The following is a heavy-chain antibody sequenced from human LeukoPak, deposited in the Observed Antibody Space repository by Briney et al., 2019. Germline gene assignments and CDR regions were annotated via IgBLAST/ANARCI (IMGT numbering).Heavy chain of an antibody. V-gene: IGHV1-69*05. CDR2: IIPIFGTT. J-gene: IGHJ5*02. Sequence: GVSVKVSCKASGGTFSSHAISWVRQAPGQGLEWVGGIIPIFGTTNYAQKFQGRVTITTDESTSTAYMELSSLRSEDTAVYYCARYSSGWPEFDPWGQGTLVTVSS. CDR3: ARYSSGWPEFDP. D-gene: IGHD6-19*01. CDR1: GGTFSSHA.